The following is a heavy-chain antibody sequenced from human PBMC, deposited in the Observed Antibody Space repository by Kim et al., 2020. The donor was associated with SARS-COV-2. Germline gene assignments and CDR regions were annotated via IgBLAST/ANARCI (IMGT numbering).Heavy chain of an antibody. V-gene: IGHV3-66*01. CDR2: GST. J-gene: IGHJ4*02. Sequence: GSTYYAGSVKGRFTISRGNSKNTLYLQMNSLRAEDTAVYYCASAIAAFDYWGQGTLVTVSS. D-gene: IGHD6-6*01. CDR3: ASAIAAFDY.